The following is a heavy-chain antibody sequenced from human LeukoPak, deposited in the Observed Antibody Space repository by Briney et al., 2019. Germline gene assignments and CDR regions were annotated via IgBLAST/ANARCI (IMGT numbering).Heavy chain of an antibody. V-gene: IGHV4-59*01. CDR3: ARSTVDTAMVLGY. D-gene: IGHD5-18*01. CDR1: GGSISTYY. Sequence: SETLSLTCTVSGGSISTYYWSWIRQPPGKGLEWVGYISYIGNTKYNPSLKSRVTISIDTSKNQLSLKLSSVTAADTAVYYCARSTVDTAMVLGYWGQGTLITVSS. J-gene: IGHJ4*02. CDR2: ISYIGNT.